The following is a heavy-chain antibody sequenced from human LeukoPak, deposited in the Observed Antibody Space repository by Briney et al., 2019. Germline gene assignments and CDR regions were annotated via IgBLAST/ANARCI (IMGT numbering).Heavy chain of an antibody. CDR3: AKVPGLLSDTVVVVAAYFDY. D-gene: IGHD2-15*01. CDR2: ISGSGGST. J-gene: IGHJ4*02. CDR1: GFTFSSYA. V-gene: IGHV3-23*01. Sequence: PGGSLRLSCAASGFTFSSYAMSWVRQAPGKGLEWVSAISGSGGSTYYADSVKGRFTISRDNSKNTLYLQMNSLRAEDTAVYYCAKVPGLLSDTVVVVAAYFDYWGQGTLVTVSS.